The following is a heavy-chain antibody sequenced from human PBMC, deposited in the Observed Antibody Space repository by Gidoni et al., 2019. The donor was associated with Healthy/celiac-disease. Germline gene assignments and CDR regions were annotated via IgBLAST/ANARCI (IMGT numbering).Heavy chain of an antibody. CDR2: ISYDGSNT. J-gene: IGHJ6*03. CDR1: GFTFSSYA. Sequence: QVQLVESGGGVVQPGRSLRLSCAASGFTFSSYAMHLVRQAPGKGLEWVAVISYDGSNTYYADCVKGRFTISRDNSKNTLYLQMNSLRAEDTAVYYCAREGYCSSTSCYTGNYYYYYMDVWGKGTTVTVSS. D-gene: IGHD2-2*02. CDR3: AREGYCSSTSCYTGNYYYYYMDV. V-gene: IGHV3-30-3*01.